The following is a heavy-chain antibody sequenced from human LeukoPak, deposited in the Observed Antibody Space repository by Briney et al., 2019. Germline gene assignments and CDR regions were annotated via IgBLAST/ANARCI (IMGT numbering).Heavy chain of an antibody. CDR2: IYRGDAT. J-gene: IGHJ4*02. Sequence: GSLRLSCAASGFTVSGNYMSWVRQAPGKGLEWVSVIYRGDATYYADSVKGRFTISRDSSENTVYLQMDSLRADDTSVYYCVKEAPGTTIYYWGQGTLVTVSS. CDR3: VKEAPGTTIYY. CDR1: GFTVSGNY. D-gene: IGHD5-24*01. V-gene: IGHV3-66*01.